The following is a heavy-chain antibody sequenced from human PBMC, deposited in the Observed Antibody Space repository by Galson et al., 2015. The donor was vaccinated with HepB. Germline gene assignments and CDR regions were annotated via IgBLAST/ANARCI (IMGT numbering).Heavy chain of an antibody. CDR3: ARSGRWLGIAVAGHFDY. CDR1: GFTFSSYE. D-gene: IGHD6-19*01. Sequence: SLRLSCAASGFTFSSYEMNWVRQAPGKGLEWVSYISSSGSTIYYADSVKGRFTISRDNAKNSLYLQMNSLRAEDTAVYYCARSGRWLGIAVAGHFDYWGQGTLVTVSS. V-gene: IGHV3-48*03. J-gene: IGHJ4*02. CDR2: ISSSGSTI.